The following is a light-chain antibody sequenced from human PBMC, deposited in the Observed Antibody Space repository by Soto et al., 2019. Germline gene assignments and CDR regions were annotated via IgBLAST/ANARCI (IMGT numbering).Light chain of an antibody. J-gene: IGLJ1*01. V-gene: IGLV2-23*01. CDR1: SSDVGSYDL. CDR2: EGS. CDR3: CSHAGLGTYV. Sequence: QLVLTQPASVSGSPGQSITISCTGTSSDVGSYDLVSWFQQHPGKAPKLMIYEGSKRPSGVSSRFSGSKSGNTASLTISGLQADDQADYYCCSHAGLGTYVFGTGTKVTVL.